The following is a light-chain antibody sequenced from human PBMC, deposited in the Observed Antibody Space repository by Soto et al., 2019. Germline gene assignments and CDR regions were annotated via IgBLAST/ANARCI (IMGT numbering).Light chain of an antibody. CDR2: GAS. Sequence: EVLMTQSPATLLVSPGGRARISWRASQIIKINLAWYQQQPGQPPRLLIYGASTRATAVPDRFSGSGSGTDFTLTITSLQSDDFAVYFCQKYSDWPINCGKGTRRAIK. CDR1: QIIKIN. CDR3: QKYSDWPIN. J-gene: IGKJ5*01. V-gene: IGKV3-15*01.